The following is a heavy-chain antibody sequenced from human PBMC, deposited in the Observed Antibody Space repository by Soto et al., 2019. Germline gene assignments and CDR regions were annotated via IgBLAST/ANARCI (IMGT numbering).Heavy chain of an antibody. CDR3: ARFDIAAPPPI. CDR1: GFSLSNNW. J-gene: IGHJ3*02. D-gene: IGHD6-13*01. V-gene: IGHV3-74*01. CDR2: ISADGSDT. Sequence: EVQLVESGGGLVQPGGSLRLSCVASGFSLSNNWMHWVRHAPGKGPVWVSRISADGSDTHYADSVQGRFTISRDNAKNTLYLQMNTLSVEDAAVYDCARFDIAAPPPIWGQGTMVTVSS.